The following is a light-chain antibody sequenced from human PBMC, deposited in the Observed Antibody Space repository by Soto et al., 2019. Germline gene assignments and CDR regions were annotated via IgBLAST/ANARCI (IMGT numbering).Light chain of an antibody. Sequence: DIVMTQSPATLSVSPGERATLSCRASQSFSSNVAWYQQKPGQAPRLLIYGTSTRVTGIPARFSGSRSGTEFTLTINSLQSEDFAVYYCQRYNNWPLTFGGGTKVDIK. V-gene: IGKV3-15*01. J-gene: IGKJ4*01. CDR1: QSFSSN. CDR2: GTS. CDR3: QRYNNWPLT.